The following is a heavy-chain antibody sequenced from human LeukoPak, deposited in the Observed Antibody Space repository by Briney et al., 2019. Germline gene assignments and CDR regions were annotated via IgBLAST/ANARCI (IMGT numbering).Heavy chain of an antibody. CDR3: ARDLPVVEMATITTLFDY. V-gene: IGHV1-46*01. Sequence: ASVKVSCKASGYTFTSYYMHWVRQAPGQGLEWMGIINPSGGSTSYAQKFQGRVTMTRDMSTSTVYMELSSLRSEDTAVYYCARDLPVVEMATITTLFDYWGQGTLVTVSS. CDR2: INPSGGST. J-gene: IGHJ4*02. CDR1: GYTFTSYY. D-gene: IGHD5-24*01.